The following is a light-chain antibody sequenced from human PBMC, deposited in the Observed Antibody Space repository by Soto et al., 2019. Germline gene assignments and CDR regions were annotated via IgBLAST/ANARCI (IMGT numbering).Light chain of an antibody. J-gene: IGKJ5*01. CDR3: QQRKSWPAIT. V-gene: IGKV3-11*01. CDR2: DAS. CDR1: QSVSNS. Sequence: IVSTQSPATLSLSPGDRATLSCRASQSVSNSLVWYQHKPGQAPRFLIYDASKRATGTPARFSGSGSGTDFTLTISSLEPEDFAVYYCQQRKSWPAITFGQGTRLEIK.